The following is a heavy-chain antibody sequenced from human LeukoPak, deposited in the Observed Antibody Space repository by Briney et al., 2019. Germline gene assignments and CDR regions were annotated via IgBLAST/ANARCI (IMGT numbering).Heavy chain of an antibody. J-gene: IGHJ1*01. CDR1: GFTFSSYA. D-gene: IGHD3/OR15-3a*01. CDR3: ARDRYSDYGGVYDF. V-gene: IGHV3-23*01. Sequence: PGGSLRLSCAASGFTFSSYAMSWVRQAPGKGLEWVSAISGSGGSTYYADSVKGRFTISRDNSENTVYLQVSSLRAEDTAVYYCARDRYSDYGGVYDFWGRGTLVNVSS. CDR2: ISGSGGST.